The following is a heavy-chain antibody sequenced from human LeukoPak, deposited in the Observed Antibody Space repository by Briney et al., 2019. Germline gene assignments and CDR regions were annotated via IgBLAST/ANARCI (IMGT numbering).Heavy chain of an antibody. Sequence: GGSLRLSCAASGFTFDDYAMHWVRQAPGKGLEWVSGISWNSGSIGYADSVKGRFTISRDNAKNSLYLQMNSLRAEDMALYYCARSIVGAKGDAFDIWGQGTMVTVSS. CDR3: ARSIVGAKGDAFDI. CDR2: ISWNSGSI. CDR1: GFTFDDYA. V-gene: IGHV3-9*03. D-gene: IGHD1-26*01. J-gene: IGHJ3*02.